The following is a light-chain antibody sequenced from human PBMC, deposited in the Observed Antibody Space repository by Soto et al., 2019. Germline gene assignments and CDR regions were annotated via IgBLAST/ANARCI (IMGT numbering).Light chain of an antibody. J-gene: IGLJ2*01. CDR3: ASFTFRNSWV. Sequence: QSALAQPASVTGSPGQSITISCTGTSSDVGGYNRVSWYQHYPGTAPKLIIYEVAIRPSGVSDRFSGSKSGNTASLTISGLQPEHGADYYCASFTFRNSWVFGGGTKVTVL. V-gene: IGLV2-14*01. CDR2: EVA. CDR1: SSDVGGYNR.